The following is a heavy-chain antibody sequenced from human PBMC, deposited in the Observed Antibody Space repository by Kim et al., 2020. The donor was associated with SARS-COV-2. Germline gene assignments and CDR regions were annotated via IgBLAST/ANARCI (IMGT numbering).Heavy chain of an antibody. CDR1: GGSISSYY. V-gene: IGHV4-59*13. J-gene: IGHJ6*02. Sequence: SETLSLTCTVSGGSISSYYWSWIRQPPGKGLEWIGYIYYSGSTNYNPSVKSRVTISVDTSKNQFSQKLSSVTAADTAVYYYARAPEWLSYEDYYGIGVWGQGTTVTVSS. CDR2: IYYSGST. D-gene: IGHD3-3*01. CDR3: ARAPEWLSYEDYYGIGV.